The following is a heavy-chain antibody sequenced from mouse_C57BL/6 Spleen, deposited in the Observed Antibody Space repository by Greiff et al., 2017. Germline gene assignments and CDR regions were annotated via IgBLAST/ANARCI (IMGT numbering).Heavy chain of an antibody. J-gene: IGHJ3*01. Sequence: EVKVVESGGGLVKPGGSLKLSCAASGFTFSDYGMHWVRQAPEKGLEWVAYISSGSSTIYYADTVKGRFTISRDNAKNTLFLQMTSLRSEDTAMYYCARPGDGYYGCFAYWGQGTLVTVSA. V-gene: IGHV5-17*01. CDR1: GFTFSDYG. CDR3: ARPGDGYYGCFAY. D-gene: IGHD2-3*01. CDR2: ISSGSSTI.